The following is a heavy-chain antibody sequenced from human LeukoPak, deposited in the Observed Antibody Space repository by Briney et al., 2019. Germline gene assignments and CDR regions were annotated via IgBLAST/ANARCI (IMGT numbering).Heavy chain of an antibody. CDR1: GGSISSYY. CDR2: IYYSGST. V-gene: IGHV4-59*01. CDR3: ARFFRGSAFDI. J-gene: IGHJ3*02. Sequence: PSETLSLTCTVSGGSISSYYWSWIRQPPGKGLEWIGYIYYSGSTNYNPSLKSRVAISVDTSKNQFSLKLSSVTAADTAVYYCARFFRGSAFDIWGQGTMVTVSS. D-gene: IGHD3-10*01.